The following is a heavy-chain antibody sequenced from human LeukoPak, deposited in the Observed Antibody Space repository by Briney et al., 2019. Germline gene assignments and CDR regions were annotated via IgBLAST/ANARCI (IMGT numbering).Heavy chain of an antibody. CDR2: MSYDGSNK. Sequence: GRSLRLSCAASGFTFSSYAMHWVRQAPGKGLEWMAVMSYDGSNKYYADSVRGRFTISRDNSKNTLYLQMNSLRAEDTAVYYCARDWSSKYPFYYGMDVWGQGTTVTVSS. D-gene: IGHD4-11*01. CDR1: GFTFSSYA. CDR3: ARDWSSKYPFYYGMDV. V-gene: IGHV3-30-3*01. J-gene: IGHJ6*02.